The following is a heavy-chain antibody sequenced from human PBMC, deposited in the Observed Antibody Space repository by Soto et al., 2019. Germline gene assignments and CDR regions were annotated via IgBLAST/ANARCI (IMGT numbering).Heavy chain of an antibody. CDR1: GFTFSSYA. J-gene: IGHJ4*02. V-gene: IGHV3-48*03. Sequence: GSLRLSCTASGFTFSSYAMSWVRQAPGKGLEWVSAISGSGSTIYYADSVKGRFTISRDNAKNSLYLQMNSLRAEDTAVYYCARADSFVGYLDYWGQGTLVTVSS. D-gene: IGHD3-16*01. CDR3: ARADSFVGYLDY. CDR2: ISGSGSTI.